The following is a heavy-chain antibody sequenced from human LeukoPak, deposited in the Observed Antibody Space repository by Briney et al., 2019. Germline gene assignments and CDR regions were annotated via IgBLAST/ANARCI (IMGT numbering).Heavy chain of an antibody. Sequence: PGRSLRLSCTASGFTFGDYGMSWFRQAPGKGLEWVGFIRSKAYGGTTEYAASVKGRFTISRDDSKSIAYVQMNSLKTEDTAVYYGTRQVLRFLEGLYDYWGQGTLVTVSS. D-gene: IGHD3-3*01. J-gene: IGHJ4*02. V-gene: IGHV3-49*03. CDR3: TRQVLRFLEGLYDY. CDR2: IRSKAYGGTT. CDR1: GFTFGDYG.